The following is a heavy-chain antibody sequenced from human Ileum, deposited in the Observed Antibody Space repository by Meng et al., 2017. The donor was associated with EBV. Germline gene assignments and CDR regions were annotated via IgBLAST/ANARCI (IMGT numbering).Heavy chain of an antibody. J-gene: IGHJ4*02. V-gene: IGHV1-3*01. CDR2: IIVGTGRT. CDR1: GFTFTDYV. CDR3: ARDSVIAAGSYCDY. Sequence: QVHLVQSGAEVKQPGASVKVSCKASGFTFTDYVIQWVRPAPGQRPEWMGWIIVGTGRTEYSQNLQGRVTITWDTSASTAYMELSSLRSEDTAVYYCARDSVIAAGSYCDYWGQGALVTVSS. D-gene: IGHD6-13*01.